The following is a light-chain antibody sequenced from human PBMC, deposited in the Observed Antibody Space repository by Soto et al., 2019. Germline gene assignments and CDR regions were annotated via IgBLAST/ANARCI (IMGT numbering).Light chain of an antibody. CDR1: QRVSSSY. J-gene: IGKJ1*01. CDR2: GAS. Sequence: EIVLTQSPATLSLSPGERATLSCRASQRVSSSYLAWYQQKPGQSPRLLIYGASSRATGIPDRFSGSGSGTDFTLTISRLEPEDFAVYYCQQYGSSPRTFGQGTEAHIK. V-gene: IGKV3-20*01. CDR3: QQYGSSPRT.